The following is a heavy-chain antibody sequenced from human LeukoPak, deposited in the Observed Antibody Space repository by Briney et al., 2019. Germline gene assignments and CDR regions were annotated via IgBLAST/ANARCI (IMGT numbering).Heavy chain of an antibody. CDR3: ARETRIVGATIGPKYYMDV. Sequence: PSETLSLTCTVSGGSISSYYWSWLRQPPGKGLEWIGYIYYSGSTNYNPSLKSRVTISVDTSKNQFSLKLSSVTAADTAVYYCARETRIVGATIGPKYYMDVWGKGTTVTVSS. CDR2: IYYSGST. D-gene: IGHD1-26*01. J-gene: IGHJ6*03. V-gene: IGHV4-59*01. CDR1: GGSISSYY.